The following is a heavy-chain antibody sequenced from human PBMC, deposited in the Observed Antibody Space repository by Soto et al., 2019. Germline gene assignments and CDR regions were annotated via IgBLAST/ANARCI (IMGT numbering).Heavy chain of an antibody. V-gene: IGHV3-74*01. D-gene: IGHD3-3*01. J-gene: IGHJ6*03. CDR3: ARRVSYDFWSGYHSVAYYYYYIDV. CDR1: GFTFSSYW. Sequence: GGSLRLSCAASGFTFSSYWMHWVRQAPGKGLVWVSRINSDGSSTSYADSVKGRFTISRDNAKNTLYLQMNRLRAEVTAVYDGARRVSYDFWSGYHSVAYYYYYIDVWGKGTTVTVSS. CDR2: INSDGSST.